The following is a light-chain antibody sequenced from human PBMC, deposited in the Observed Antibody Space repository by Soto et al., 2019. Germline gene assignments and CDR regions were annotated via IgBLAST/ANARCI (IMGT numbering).Light chain of an antibody. Sequence: DIQMTQSPSSQSASVGDRVTITCRASQSINSYLNWYQQKPGQAPKLLIYAASSLQSGVPSRFSGSGSETDFTLTITSLQPDDFATYYCQQSCSTPRTFGQGTRVDI. CDR1: QSINSY. V-gene: IGKV1-39*01. CDR2: AAS. CDR3: QQSCSTPRT. J-gene: IGKJ1*01.